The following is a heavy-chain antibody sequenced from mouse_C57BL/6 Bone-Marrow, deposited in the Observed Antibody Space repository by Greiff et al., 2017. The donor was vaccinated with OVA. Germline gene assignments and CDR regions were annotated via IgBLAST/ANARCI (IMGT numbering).Heavy chain of an antibody. Sequence: QVQLQQSGAELARPGASVKLSCKASGYTFTSYGISWVKQRTGQGLEWIGEIYPRSGNTSYNEKFKGKATLTADKSSSTAYMELRSLTSEDSAVYFGAREFYWYLDVWGTGTTVTVSS. V-gene: IGHV1-81*01. CDR1: GYTFTSYG. J-gene: IGHJ1*03. CDR2: IYPRSGNT. CDR3: AREFYWYLDV.